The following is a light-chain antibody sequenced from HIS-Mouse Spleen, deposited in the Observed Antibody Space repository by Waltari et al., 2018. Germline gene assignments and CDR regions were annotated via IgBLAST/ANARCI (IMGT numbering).Light chain of an antibody. CDR3: QAWDSSTDVV. V-gene: IGLV3-1*01. Sequence: SYELTQPPSVSVSPGQTASITCAGDKLGEKYACWYQQKPGQSPVLVIYQDSKRPSGIPGRFSGSSPGNTATLTSNGTQAMDEAYYYCQAWDSSTDVVFGGGTKLTVL. J-gene: IGLJ2*01. CDR2: QDS. CDR1: KLGEKY.